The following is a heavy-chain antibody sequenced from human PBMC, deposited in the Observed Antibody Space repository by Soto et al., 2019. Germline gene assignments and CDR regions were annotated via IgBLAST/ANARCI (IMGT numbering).Heavy chain of an antibody. CDR2: FNPNSGDT. CDR3: AREPSAVISLDY. Sequence: GASVKVCCKASGYIFTAYSMHWVRQAPGQGLEWVGWFNPNSGDTIYAQKFQGRVTLTRDTSISTAYMELHSLRSDDTAVYSCAREPSAVISLDYWGQGTPVTVSS. CDR1: GYIFTAYS. J-gene: IGHJ4*02. V-gene: IGHV1-2*02. D-gene: IGHD6-19*01.